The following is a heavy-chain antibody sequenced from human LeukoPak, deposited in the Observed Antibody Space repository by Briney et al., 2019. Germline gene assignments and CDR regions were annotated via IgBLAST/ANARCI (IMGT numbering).Heavy chain of an antibody. CDR1: GGSISSYY. Sequence: PSETLSLACTVSGGSISSYYWSWIRQPAGKGLEWIGRMYTSGSTNYNPSLKSRVTMSVDTSKNQFSLKLSSVTAADTAVYYCARDRGYYDSSGYFGYWGQGTLVTVSS. J-gene: IGHJ4*02. CDR3: ARDRGYYDSSGYFGY. CDR2: MYTSGST. D-gene: IGHD3-22*01. V-gene: IGHV4-4*07.